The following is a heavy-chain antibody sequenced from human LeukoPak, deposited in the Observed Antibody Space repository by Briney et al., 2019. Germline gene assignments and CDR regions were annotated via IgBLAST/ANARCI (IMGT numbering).Heavy chain of an antibody. J-gene: IGHJ4*02. V-gene: IGHV3-74*01. D-gene: IGHD2/OR15-2a*01. CDR1: GNYW. Sequence: GGSLRLSCAASGNYWMHWVRQAPGKGLVWVSHINSDGSWTSYADSVKGRFTISKDNAKNTVYLQMNSLRAEDTAVYYCVSFYETHWGRGTLVTVSS. CDR2: INSDGSWT. CDR3: VSFYETH.